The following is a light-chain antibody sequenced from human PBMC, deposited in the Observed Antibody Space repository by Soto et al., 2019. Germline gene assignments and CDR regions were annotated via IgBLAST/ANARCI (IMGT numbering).Light chain of an antibody. CDR2: DVS. CDR1: QSVTKY. CDR3: QQRSNWPQIT. V-gene: IGKV3-11*01. Sequence: EIVLTQSPATLSLSPGERATLSCRASQSVTKYLAWYQQKPGQAPRLLIYDVSNRATGIPARFSGSGSGTDFTLTIGSLEPEDFAVYYCQQRSNWPQITFGQGTRLEIK. J-gene: IGKJ5*01.